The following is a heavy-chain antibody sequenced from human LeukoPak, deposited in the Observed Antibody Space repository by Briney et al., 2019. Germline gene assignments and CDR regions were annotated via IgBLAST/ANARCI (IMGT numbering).Heavy chain of an antibody. V-gene: IGHV3-23*01. D-gene: IGHD6-13*01. Sequence: GGSLRLSCAASGFTFSSYAMSWVRQAPGKGLEWVSAISGSGGSTYYADSVKGRFTISRDNSKNTLYLQMNSLRAEDTAVYYCARALGYSSSWYPDYWGQGTLVTVSS. J-gene: IGHJ4*02. CDR1: GFTFSSYA. CDR3: ARALGYSSSWYPDY. CDR2: ISGSGGST.